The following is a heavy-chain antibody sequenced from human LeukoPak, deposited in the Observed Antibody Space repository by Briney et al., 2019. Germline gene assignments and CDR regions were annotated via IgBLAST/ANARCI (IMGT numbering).Heavy chain of an antibody. CDR2: IYTSGST. J-gene: IGHJ5*02. V-gene: IGHV4-4*07. CDR1: GGSISSYY. CDR3: ARGRNRGYSYGPNWFDP. Sequence: SETLSLTCTVSGGSISSYYWSWIRQPAGKGLEWIGRIYTSGSTNYNPSLKSRVTMSVDTSKNQFSLKLSSVTAADTAVYYCARGRNRGYSYGPNWFDPWGQGTLVTVSS. D-gene: IGHD5-18*01.